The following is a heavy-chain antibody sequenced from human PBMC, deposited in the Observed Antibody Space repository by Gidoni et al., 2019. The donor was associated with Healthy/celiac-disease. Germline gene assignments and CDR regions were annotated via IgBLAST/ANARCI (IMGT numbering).Heavy chain of an antibody. D-gene: IGHD6-6*01. V-gene: IGHV3-9*01. Sequence: EVQLVESGGGLVQPGRSLRLSCSASGFTFDDYAMHWVRQAPGKGLEWVSGISWNSGSIGYADSVKGRFTISRDNAKNSLYLQMNSLRAEDTALYYCAKDVSSSSGIFDYWGQGTLVTVSS. J-gene: IGHJ4*02. CDR3: AKDVSSSSGIFDY. CDR2: ISWNSGSI. CDR1: GFTFDDYA.